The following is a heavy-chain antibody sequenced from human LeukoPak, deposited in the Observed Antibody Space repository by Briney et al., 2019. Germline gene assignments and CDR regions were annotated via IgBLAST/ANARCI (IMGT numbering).Heavy chain of an antibody. Sequence: GGSLRLSCAAFGFTFSSSAMSWVRQAPGKGLEWVSAISNNGGYTYYADSVQGRFTISRDNSKSTLCLQMNSLRAEDTAVYYCAKAAEQWLVPSNFDYWGQGTLVTVSS. V-gene: IGHV3-23*01. D-gene: IGHD6-19*01. J-gene: IGHJ4*02. CDR1: GFTFSSSA. CDR2: ISNNGGYT. CDR3: AKAAEQWLVPSNFDY.